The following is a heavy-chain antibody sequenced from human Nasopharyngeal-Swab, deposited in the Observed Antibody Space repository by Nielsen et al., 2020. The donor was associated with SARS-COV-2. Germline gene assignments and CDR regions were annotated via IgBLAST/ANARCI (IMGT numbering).Heavy chain of an antibody. V-gene: IGHV2-5*01. CDR3: AHRGGYCSSTSCYTAFEFVVEYYFDY. Sequence: WIRQPPGKALEWLALIYWNDDKHYSPSLKSRLTITKDTSKNQVVLTMTNMDPVDTATYYCAHRGGYCSSTSCYTAFEFVVEYYFDYWGQGTLVTVSS. D-gene: IGHD2-2*02. CDR2: IYWNDDK. J-gene: IGHJ4*02.